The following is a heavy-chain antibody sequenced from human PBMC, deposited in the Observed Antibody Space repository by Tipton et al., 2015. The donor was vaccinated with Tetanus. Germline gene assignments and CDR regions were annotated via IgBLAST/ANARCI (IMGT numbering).Heavy chain of an antibody. Sequence: SLRLSCEASGFTSSSHWMSWVRQVPGKGLEWVANINQDGSAEFYVDSVKGRFTISRDNSKNSLSLQMNSLRADDTAVYYCVRRWFGTQYYFGMDVWGQGTTVTVSS. CDR3: VRRWFGTQYYFGMDV. D-gene: IGHD2/OR15-2a*01. CDR1: GFTSSSHW. CDR2: INQDGSAE. V-gene: IGHV3-7*01. J-gene: IGHJ6*02.